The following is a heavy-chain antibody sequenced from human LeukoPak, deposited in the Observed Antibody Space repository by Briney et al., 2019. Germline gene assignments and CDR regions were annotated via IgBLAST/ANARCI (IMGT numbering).Heavy chain of an antibody. CDR1: GFTFSSYA. V-gene: IGHV3-30*04. J-gene: IGHJ4*02. Sequence: GGSLRLSCAASGFTFSSYAMHWVRQAPGKGLEWVAVISYDGSNKYYADSVKGRFTISRDNSKNTPYLQMNSLRAEDTAVYYCARDRRGADYRGQGTLVTVSS. CDR2: ISYDGSNK. CDR3: ARDRRGADY.